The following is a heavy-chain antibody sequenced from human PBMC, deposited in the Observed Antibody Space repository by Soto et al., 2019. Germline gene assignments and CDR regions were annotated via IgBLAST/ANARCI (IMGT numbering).Heavy chain of an antibody. CDR1: GGTSSTYT. CDR3: ARGYCSGASCYHSFAY. Sequence: GASVKVSCKASGGTSSTYTINWVRQAPGQGLEWMGRIIPVLGIVNYAQKFQGRVTITADKSTTTAYMELSSLRSEDTAVYYCARGYCSGASCYHSFAYWGQGTQVTVSS. CDR2: IIPVLGIV. J-gene: IGHJ4*02. D-gene: IGHD2-15*01. V-gene: IGHV1-69*02.